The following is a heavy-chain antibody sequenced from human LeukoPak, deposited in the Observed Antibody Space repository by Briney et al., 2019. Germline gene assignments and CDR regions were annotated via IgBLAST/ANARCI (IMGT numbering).Heavy chain of an antibody. J-gene: IGHJ4*02. CDR1: GVSISSGRYD. D-gene: IGHD5-24*01. Sequence: SETLSLTCSVSGVSISSGRYDWSWIRQLPGKGLEWIGHIFYSGSTYYNPSLKSRVTISVDASKNQFPLRLSSMTAADTAVYYCARGSEIFHHWGQGTLVTVSS. CDR2: IFYSGST. CDR3: ARGSEIFHH. V-gene: IGHV4-31*03.